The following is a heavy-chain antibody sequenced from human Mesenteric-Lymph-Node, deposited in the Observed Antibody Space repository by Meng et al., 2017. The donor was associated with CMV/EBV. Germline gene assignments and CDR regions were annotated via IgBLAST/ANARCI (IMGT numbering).Heavy chain of an antibody. J-gene: IGHJ4*02. D-gene: IGHD3-9*01. V-gene: IGHV1-2*06. Sequence: QVQLVQSGAEVKKPGASVRASCKASGYPFIDYYINWVRQAPGQGLGWMGRINPKTGGRSYAQNFQGRVTMTRDTSINTAYMEVNRLNSDDTAMYYCARDRDTDWYSPFDYWGPGTLVTVSS. CDR1: GYPFIDYY. CDR2: INPKTGGR. CDR3: ARDRDTDWYSPFDY.